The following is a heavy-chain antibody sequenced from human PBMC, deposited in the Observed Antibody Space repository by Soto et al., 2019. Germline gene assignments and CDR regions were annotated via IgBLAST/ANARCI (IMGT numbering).Heavy chain of an antibody. CDR2: ISGSGGST. CDR3: DKDLSGYEAFDY. Sequence: GGSLRLSCAASGFTFSSYAMSWVRQAPGKGLEWVSAISGSGGSTYYADSVKGRFTISRDNSKNTLYLQMNSLRAEDTAVYYCDKDLSGYEAFDYLGQGTLGTGSS. J-gene: IGHJ4*02. CDR1: GFTFSSYA. V-gene: IGHV3-23*01. D-gene: IGHD3-22*01.